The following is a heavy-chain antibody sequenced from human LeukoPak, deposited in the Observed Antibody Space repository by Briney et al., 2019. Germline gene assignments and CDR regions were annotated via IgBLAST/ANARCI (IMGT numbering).Heavy chain of an antibody. J-gene: IGHJ4*02. CDR1: GFTFSSYS. Sequence: GGSLRLSCAASGFTFSSYSMNWVRQAPGKGLEWVSSISSSSSYIYYADSVKGRFTISRDNAKNSPYLQMNSLRAEDTAVYYCARDHGSYYDFWSGYSIFDYWGQGTLVTVSS. CDR2: ISSSSSYI. V-gene: IGHV3-21*01. D-gene: IGHD3-3*01. CDR3: ARDHGSYYDFWSGYSIFDY.